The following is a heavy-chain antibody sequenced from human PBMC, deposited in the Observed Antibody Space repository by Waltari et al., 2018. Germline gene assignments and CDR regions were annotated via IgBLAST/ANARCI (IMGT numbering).Heavy chain of an antibody. V-gene: IGHV1-69*13. J-gene: IGHJ4*02. Sequence: QVQLVQSGAEVKKPGSSVKVSCTASGGPVSSYAISWVRQAPGQVLEWMGGIIPIFGTANYAQKFQGRVTITADESTSTAYMELSSLRSEDTAVYYCARGKAATISYYFDYWGQGTLVTVSS. CDR3: ARGKAATISYYFDY. CDR2: IIPIFGTA. D-gene: IGHD5-12*01. CDR1: GGPVSSYA.